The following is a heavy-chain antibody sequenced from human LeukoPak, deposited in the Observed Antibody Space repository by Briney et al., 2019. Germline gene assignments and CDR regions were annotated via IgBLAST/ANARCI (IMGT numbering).Heavy chain of an antibody. Sequence: PSETLSLTCTVSGGSISGYYWSWIRQPPGKGLEWIAYIYYNGVSNYNPSLKSRVIISVDSSKNQFSLKLTSVTAADTAVYYCARDPGYCSSTSCYTPENWFDPWGQGTLVTVSS. D-gene: IGHD2-2*02. CDR2: IYYNGVS. J-gene: IGHJ5*02. V-gene: IGHV4-59*01. CDR1: GGSISGYY. CDR3: ARDPGYCSSTSCYTPENWFDP.